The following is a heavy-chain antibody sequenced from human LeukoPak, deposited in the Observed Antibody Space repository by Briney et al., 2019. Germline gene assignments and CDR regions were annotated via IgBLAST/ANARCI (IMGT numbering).Heavy chain of an antibody. CDR3: ARGAIELELPLDP. CDR1: GYTFTCYY. CDR2: INPSGGST. Sequence: GASVKVSCKASGYTFTCYYMHWVRQAPGQGLEWMGIINPSGGSTSYAQKFQGRVTMTRDTSISTAYMELSRLRSDDTAVYYCARGAIELELPLDPWGQGTLVTVSS. D-gene: IGHD1-7*01. V-gene: IGHV1-46*01. J-gene: IGHJ5*02.